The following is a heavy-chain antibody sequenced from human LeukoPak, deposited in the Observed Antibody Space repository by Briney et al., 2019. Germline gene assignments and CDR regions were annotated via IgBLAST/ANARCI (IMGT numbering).Heavy chain of an antibody. CDR3: ARAEYSGSYWRRPFDY. D-gene: IGHD1-26*01. Sequence: SVKVSCKASGGTFSSYAISWVRQAPGQGLEWMGGIIPIFGTANYAQKFQGRVTITADESTSTAYMEPSSLRSEDTAVYYCARAEYSGSYWRRPFDYWGQGTLVTVSS. J-gene: IGHJ4*02. V-gene: IGHV1-69*13. CDR2: IIPIFGTA. CDR1: GGTFSSYA.